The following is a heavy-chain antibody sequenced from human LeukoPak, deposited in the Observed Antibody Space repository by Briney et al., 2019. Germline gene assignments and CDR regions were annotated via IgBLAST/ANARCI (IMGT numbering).Heavy chain of an antibody. CDR3: ARESERSGWYDY. CDR1: GFSFSIYG. J-gene: IGHJ4*02. D-gene: IGHD6-19*01. CDR2: IWYDESSK. Sequence: PGGSLRLSCAASGFSFSIYGMHWVRQAPGKGLEWVALIWYDESSKYYADSVKGRFTISRDNSKNSLYLQMSSLRSEDTALYYCARESERSGWYDYWGQGTLVTVSS. V-gene: IGHV3-30*02.